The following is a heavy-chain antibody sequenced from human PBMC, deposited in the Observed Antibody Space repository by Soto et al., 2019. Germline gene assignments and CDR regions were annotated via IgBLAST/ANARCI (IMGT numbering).Heavy chain of an antibody. Sequence: SETLSLTCAVSGGSISGGGFSWSWIRQPPGKGLEWIGYILHTGGAQYNPSLKSRVSMSVDKSKNQFPLHLTSVTAADTAVYYCARLQFGEGFDYWGQGALVTVSS. V-gene: IGHV4-30-2*01. CDR1: GGSISGGGFS. J-gene: IGHJ4*02. CDR3: ARLQFGEGFDY. D-gene: IGHD3-10*01. CDR2: ILHTGGA.